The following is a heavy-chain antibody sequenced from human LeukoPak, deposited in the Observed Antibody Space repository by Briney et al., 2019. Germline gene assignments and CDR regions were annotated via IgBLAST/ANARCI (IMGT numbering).Heavy chain of an antibody. D-gene: IGHD3-10*01. CDR2: IKQDGSEK. J-gene: IGHJ3*02. CDR1: GFTFSSYW. CDR3: AKAFVMVRGREYDAFDI. V-gene: IGHV3-7*01. Sequence: GGSLRLSCAASGFTFSSYWMSWVRQAPGKGLEWVANIKQDGSEKYYVDSAKGRFTISRDNSKNTLYLQMNSLRAEDTAVYYCAKAFVMVRGREYDAFDIWGQGTMVTVSS.